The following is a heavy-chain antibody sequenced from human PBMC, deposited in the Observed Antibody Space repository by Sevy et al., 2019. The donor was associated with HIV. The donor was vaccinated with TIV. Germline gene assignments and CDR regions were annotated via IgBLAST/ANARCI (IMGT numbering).Heavy chain of an antibody. V-gene: IGHV3-30*03. CDR3: ARRDLYDLFLIDS. CDR2: LSNDGDKK. J-gene: IGHJ4*02. CDR1: GFTFGGYA. Sequence: GGCLRLSCAASGFTFGGYAMHCVRQAPGKGLEGMAALSNDGDKKYYADSVKGRFTISRDNSKNILFLQMNSLKVEDSAMYYRARRDLYDLFLIDSWGQGTVVPVSS. D-gene: IGHD3-16*01.